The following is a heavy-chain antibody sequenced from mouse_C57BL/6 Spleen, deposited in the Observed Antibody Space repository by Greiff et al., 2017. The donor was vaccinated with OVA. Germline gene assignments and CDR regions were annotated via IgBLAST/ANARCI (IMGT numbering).Heavy chain of an antibody. Sequence: EVKVEESGGGLVQPGGSLSLSCAASGFTFTDYYMSWVRQPPGKALEWLGFIRNKANGYTTEYSASVKGRFTISRDNSQSILYLQMNALRAEDSATYYCARYRTGTGYYAMDYWGQGTSVTVSS. J-gene: IGHJ4*01. CDR2: IRNKANGYTT. CDR1: GFTFTDYY. V-gene: IGHV7-3*01. D-gene: IGHD4-1*01. CDR3: ARYRTGTGYYAMDY.